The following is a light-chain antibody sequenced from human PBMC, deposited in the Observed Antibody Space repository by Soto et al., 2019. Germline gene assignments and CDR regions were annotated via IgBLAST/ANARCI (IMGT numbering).Light chain of an antibody. V-gene: IGKV3-15*01. CDR1: QSGTSN. Sequence: EIVVTQAPGTLSLSPGERATLSCRASQSGTSNLAWYQQKRCQAPRLLIYGASTWTTGIPARFSGSGSGTEFTLTISSLQSEDFAVYYCQQYTNWPPTFGQGTRLEIK. CDR3: QQYTNWPPT. CDR2: GAS. J-gene: IGKJ5*01.